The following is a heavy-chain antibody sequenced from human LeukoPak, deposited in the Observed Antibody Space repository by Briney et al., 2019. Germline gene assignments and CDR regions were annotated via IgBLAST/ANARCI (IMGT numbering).Heavy chain of an antibody. CDR2: INPSGGST. D-gene: IGHD6-6*01. V-gene: IGHV1-46*01. Sequence: RXAPGXXLEWMGIINPSGGSTSYAQKFQGRVTMTRDTSTSTVYMELSSLRSEDTAVYYCARVIGSSSFYPNWGQGTLVTVSS. CDR3: ARVIGSSSFYPN. J-gene: IGHJ4*02.